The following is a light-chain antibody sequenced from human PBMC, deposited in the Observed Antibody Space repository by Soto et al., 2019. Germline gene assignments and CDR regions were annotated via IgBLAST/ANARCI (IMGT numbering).Light chain of an antibody. Sequence: EIVLTQSPGTLSLSPGERATLSCRASQSVSSSYLAWYQQKPGQAPRLLIYGASSRATGIPDRFSGSGSGTDFTLTISILEPEDLAVYYCQQYGSSSLTFGGGTKVEIK. CDR3: QQYGSSSLT. CDR1: QSVSSSY. CDR2: GAS. J-gene: IGKJ4*01. V-gene: IGKV3-20*01.